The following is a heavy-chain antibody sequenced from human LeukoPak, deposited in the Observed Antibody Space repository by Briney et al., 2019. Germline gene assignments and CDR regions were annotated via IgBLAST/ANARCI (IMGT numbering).Heavy chain of an antibody. D-gene: IGHD1-1*01. J-gene: IGHJ6*03. CDR1: GGSISSYY. Sequence: KTSETLPLTCTVSGGSISSYYWSWIRQPPGKGLEWIGYIYYSGSTNYNPSLKSRVTISVDTSKNQFSLKLSSVTAADTAVYYCAGGTDDYYYYYYMDVWGKGTTVTVSS. V-gene: IGHV4-59*01. CDR3: AGGTDDYYYYYYMDV. CDR2: IYYSGST.